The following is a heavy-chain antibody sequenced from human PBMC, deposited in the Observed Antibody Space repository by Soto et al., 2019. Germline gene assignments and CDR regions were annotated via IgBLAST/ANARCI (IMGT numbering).Heavy chain of an antibody. CDR1: GDSITSGAYY. D-gene: IGHD3-22*01. J-gene: IGHJ5*02. CDR2: ISNSGRT. Sequence: QVQLQESGPGLVKPSQTLSLTCTVSGDSITSGAYYWSWIRQLPGKGLEWIGYISNSGRTYYHPSLKSRLSMSLDTSENQFSLKLTSVTAADTAIYFCARARQYYDCEFDPWGQGIRVTVSS. V-gene: IGHV4-31*03. CDR3: ARARQYYDCEFDP.